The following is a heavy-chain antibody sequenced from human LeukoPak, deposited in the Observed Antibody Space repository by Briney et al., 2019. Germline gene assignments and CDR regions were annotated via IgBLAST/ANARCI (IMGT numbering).Heavy chain of an antibody. Sequence: PSETLSLTCIVSSGSISSDQSYWGWIRQPPGKGLEWIGEINHSGSTNYNPSLKSRVTISVDTSKNQFSLKLSSVTAADTAVYYCASFGPRIHYYYYYMDVWGKGTTVTVSS. D-gene: IGHD1-14*01. CDR1: SGSISSDQSY. CDR3: ASFGPRIHYYYYYMDV. V-gene: IGHV4-34*01. CDR2: INHSGST. J-gene: IGHJ6*03.